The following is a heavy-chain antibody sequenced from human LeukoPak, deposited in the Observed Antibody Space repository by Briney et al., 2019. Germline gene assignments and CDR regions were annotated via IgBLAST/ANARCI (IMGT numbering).Heavy chain of an antibody. CDR1: GYTFTGYY. Sequence: ASVKVSCKASGYTFTGYYMHWVRQAPGQGLEWMGWINPNSGGTNYARKFQGRVTMTRDTSMSTAFMELSGLRSDDTAVYYCARDRGAADAFDVWGQGTMVTVSS. CDR2: INPNSGGT. D-gene: IGHD6-13*01. J-gene: IGHJ3*01. V-gene: IGHV1-2*02. CDR3: ARDRGAADAFDV.